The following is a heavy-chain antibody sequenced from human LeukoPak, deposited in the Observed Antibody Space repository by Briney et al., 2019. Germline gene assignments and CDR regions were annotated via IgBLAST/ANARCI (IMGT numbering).Heavy chain of an antibody. J-gene: IGHJ4*02. V-gene: IGHV3-21*01. CDR3: ARAQIQLWLQSAGY. CDR1: GFTFSSYS. CDR2: ISSSSSYI. D-gene: IGHD5-18*01. Sequence: PGGSLRLSCAASGFTFSSYSMNWVSQAPGKGLEWVSSISSSSSYIYYADSVKGRFTISRDNSKNTLYLQMNSLRAEDTAVYYFARAQIQLWLQSAGYWGQGTLVTVSS.